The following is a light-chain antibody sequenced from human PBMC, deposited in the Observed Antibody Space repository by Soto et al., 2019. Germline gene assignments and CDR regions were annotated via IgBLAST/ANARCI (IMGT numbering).Light chain of an antibody. J-gene: IGKJ1*01. Sequence: DIQMTQSPSSLSASVRDRFTITFRASQSISSYLNWYQQKPGKAPKVLIYDASSLESGVPSRFSGSGSGTEFSLTISSLQPDDFATYYCQQYNNYWTFGQGTKVDIK. CDR3: QQYNNYWT. CDR2: DAS. V-gene: IGKV1-5*01. CDR1: QSISSY.